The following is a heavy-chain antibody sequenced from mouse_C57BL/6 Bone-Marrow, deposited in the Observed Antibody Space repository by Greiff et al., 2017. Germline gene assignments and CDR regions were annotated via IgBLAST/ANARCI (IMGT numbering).Heavy chain of an antibody. Sequence: QVQLKQPGAELVKPGASVKLSCKASGYTFTSYWMHWVKQRPGQGLEWIGMIHPNSGSTNYDEKFKSKATLTVDKSSSTAYVQLSSLTSEDSAVYYCARTRYDDAMDYWGQGTSVTVSA. J-gene: IGHJ4*01. CDR3: ARTRYDDAMDY. D-gene: IGHD2-12*01. CDR1: GYTFTSYW. CDR2: IHPNSGST. V-gene: IGHV1-64*01.